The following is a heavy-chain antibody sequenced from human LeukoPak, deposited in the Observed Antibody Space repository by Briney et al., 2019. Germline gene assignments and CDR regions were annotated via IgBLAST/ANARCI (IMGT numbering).Heavy chain of an antibody. Sequence: ASVNVSCMASGGTFSSYAISWVRQAPGQGLEWMGGIIPIFGTANYAQKFQGRVTITADESTSTAYMELSSLRSEDTAVYYCASPEGGYSYGYVYWGQGTLVTVSS. D-gene: IGHD5-18*01. CDR3: ASPEGGYSYGYVY. CDR2: IIPIFGTA. J-gene: IGHJ4*02. CDR1: GGTFSSYA. V-gene: IGHV1-69*13.